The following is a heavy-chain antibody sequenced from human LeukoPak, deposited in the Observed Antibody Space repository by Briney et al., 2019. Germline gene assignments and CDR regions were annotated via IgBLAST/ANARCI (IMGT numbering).Heavy chain of an antibody. D-gene: IGHD1-7*01. CDR2: ISDNGNKI. J-gene: IGHJ4*02. CDR1: GFIFSDFY. CDR3: TKEWSNAGTTISPPDY. Sequence: GGSLRLSCSASGFIFSDFYMNWLRQAPGKGLEWVSYISDNGNKIHYADSVKGRFTISRDNAEKSLFLQMNSLRAEDTAVYFCTKEWSNAGTTISPPDYWGQGTLVTVSS. V-gene: IGHV3-11*01.